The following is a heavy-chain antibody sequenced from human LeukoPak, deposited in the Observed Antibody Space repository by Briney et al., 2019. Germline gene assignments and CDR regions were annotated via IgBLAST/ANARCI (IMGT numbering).Heavy chain of an antibody. J-gene: IGHJ4*02. CDR3: AKDYRPHDFWSGLVDY. Sequence: PGRSLRLSCAASGFTFSSYAMHWVRQAPGKGLEWVAVISYDGSNKYYADSVKGRFTISRDNSKNTLYLQMNSLRAEDTAVYYCAKDYRPHDFWSGLVDYWGQGTLVTVSS. V-gene: IGHV3-30*04. CDR2: ISYDGSNK. CDR1: GFTFSSYA. D-gene: IGHD3-3*01.